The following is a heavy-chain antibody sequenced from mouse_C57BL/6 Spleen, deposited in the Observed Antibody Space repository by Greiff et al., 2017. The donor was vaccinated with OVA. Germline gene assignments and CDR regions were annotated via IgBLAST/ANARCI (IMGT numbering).Heavy chain of an antibody. D-gene: IGHD3-2*02. J-gene: IGHJ3*01. CDR2: IYPGSGST. CDR1: GYTFTSYW. Sequence: QVQLQQPGAELVKPGASVKMSCKASGYTFTSYWITWVKQRPGQGLEWIGDIYPGSGSTNYNEKFKSKATLTVDTSSSTAYMQLSSLTSEDSAVYYCARSGGRQLRLRSWFAYWGQGTLVTVSA. CDR3: ARSGGRQLRLRSWFAY. V-gene: IGHV1-55*01.